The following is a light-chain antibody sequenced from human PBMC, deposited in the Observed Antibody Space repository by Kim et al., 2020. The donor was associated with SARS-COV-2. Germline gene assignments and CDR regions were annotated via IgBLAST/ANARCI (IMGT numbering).Light chain of an antibody. V-gene: IGKV3-11*01. Sequence: EIVLTQSPVTLSLSPGETATLSCRASQSVTGYLAWYQQKPGQAPRLHIYDVSNRATGIPARFSGSGSGTDFTLTISSLEPDDFAVYYCQQRRSWPLTFGGGTKVDIK. CDR1: QSVTGY. CDR2: DVS. CDR3: QQRRSWPLT. J-gene: IGKJ4*01.